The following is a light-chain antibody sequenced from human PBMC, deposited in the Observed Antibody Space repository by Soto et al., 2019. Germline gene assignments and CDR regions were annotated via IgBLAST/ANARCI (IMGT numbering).Light chain of an antibody. V-gene: IGKV3-20*01. CDR2: GAS. CDR3: QHYNSYSEA. J-gene: IGKJ1*01. CDR1: QSVSNNY. Sequence: EIVFRQSPGTLSLSPLERATVSCMASQSVSNNYLAWYQQKPGQAPRLLIYGASNRATGIPGRFSGSGSGTDFTLTISSLQPDDFATYYCQHYNSYSEAFGQGTKVDIK.